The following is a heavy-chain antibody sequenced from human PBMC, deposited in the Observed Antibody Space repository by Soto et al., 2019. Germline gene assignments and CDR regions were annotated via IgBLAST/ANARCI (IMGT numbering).Heavy chain of an antibody. J-gene: IGHJ6*03. V-gene: IGHV1-18*01. CDR2: ISAYNGNI. CDR1: GYAFTTYG. CDR3: ARFTGYSRSYHYMDV. D-gene: IGHD2-15*01. Sequence: ASVKVSCKASGYAFTTYGISWVRQAPGQGLEWMGWISAYNGNINYAQRFQGRVTMTTDTSTSTAYMELRSLRSDDTAAYYCARFTGYSRSYHYMDVWGKGTTVTVS.